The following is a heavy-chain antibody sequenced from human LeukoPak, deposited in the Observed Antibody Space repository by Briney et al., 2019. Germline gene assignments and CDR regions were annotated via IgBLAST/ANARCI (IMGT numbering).Heavy chain of an antibody. CDR1: GYTFTGYY. Sequence: ASVKVSCKASGYTFTGYYMHWVRQAPGQGLEWMGWINPNSGGTNYAQKFQGRVTMTRDTSISTAYMELSRLRSDDTAVYYCARVKALALRYFDWPRRDAFDIWGQGTMVTVSS. J-gene: IGHJ3*02. D-gene: IGHD3-9*01. CDR3: ARVKALALRYFDWPRRDAFDI. V-gene: IGHV1-2*02. CDR2: INPNSGGT.